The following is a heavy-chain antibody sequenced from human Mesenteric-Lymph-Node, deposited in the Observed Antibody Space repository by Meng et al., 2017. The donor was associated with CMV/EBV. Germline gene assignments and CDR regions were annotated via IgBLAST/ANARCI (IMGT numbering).Heavy chain of an antibody. CDR3: ARGGATGTMDY. CDR2: INPANGYP. Sequence: SCNASGYLFTTYTLHWVRQAPGQSLEFLGWINPANGYPKYSQKFQGRVTISRDTSATTAYLELSSLTSEDTAVYYCARGGATGTMDYWGQGTLVTVSS. V-gene: IGHV1-3*01. J-gene: IGHJ4*02. D-gene: IGHD1-1*01. CDR1: GYLFTTYT.